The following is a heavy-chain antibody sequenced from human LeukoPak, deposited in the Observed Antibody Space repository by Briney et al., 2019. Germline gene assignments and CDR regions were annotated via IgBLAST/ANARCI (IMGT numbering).Heavy chain of an antibody. V-gene: IGHV3-23*01. CDR3: TKEGGLYDSGGYFDY. CDR1: GFTFSIYA. D-gene: IGHD3-3*01. Sequence: GGSLRLSCAASGFTFSIYAMSWVRQAPGKGLEWVSAISGSGGTAYYADSVKGRFTFSRDDSKNTLYLQMNSLRAEDTAVYYCTKEGGLYDSGGYFDYWGQGTLVTVSS. J-gene: IGHJ4*02. CDR2: ISGSGGTA.